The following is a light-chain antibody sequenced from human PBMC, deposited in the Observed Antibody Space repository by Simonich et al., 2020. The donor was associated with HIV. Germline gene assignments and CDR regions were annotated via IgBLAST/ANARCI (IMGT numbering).Light chain of an antibody. CDR2: WAA. CDR3: QQYYNTAPT. J-gene: IGKJ4*02. CDR1: QSVLYSSKNRNY. Sequence: DIVMTQSPDSLAVSLGERATINCKSGQSVLYSSKNRNYLAWYQQKPGQPPKLLIYWAATRESVVPDRFSGSGSGTDFTLTSSSLQAEDVAVYYCQQYYNTAPTFGGGTKVEIK. V-gene: IGKV4-1*01.